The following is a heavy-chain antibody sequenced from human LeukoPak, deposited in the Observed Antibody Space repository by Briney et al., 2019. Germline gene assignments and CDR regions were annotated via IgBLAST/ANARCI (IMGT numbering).Heavy chain of an antibody. Sequence: ASVKVSCKASAYTFTGYYMHWVRQAPGQGLEWMGWINPDSGGTNYAQKFQGRVTMTRDTSISTDYMEVSRLRSDDTAVYYCAREGSGWYGNFDYWGQGTLVTVSS. CDR2: INPDSGGT. D-gene: IGHD6-19*01. J-gene: IGHJ4*02. CDR1: AYTFTGYY. V-gene: IGHV1-2*02. CDR3: AREGSGWYGNFDY.